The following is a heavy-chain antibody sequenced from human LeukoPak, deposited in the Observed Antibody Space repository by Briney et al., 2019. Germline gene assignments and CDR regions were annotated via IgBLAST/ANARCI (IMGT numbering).Heavy chain of an antibody. D-gene: IGHD4-23*01. CDR1: RFNVNNYW. Sequence: GGSLRLSCAASRFNVNNYWMHWVRQAQGKGLVWVSRINEDGRVTSYAGSVRGRFTSSRDSVENTLHLQMNSLRAEDTAVYYCVKDFGGNSDYWGQGTLVTVSS. V-gene: IGHV3-74*01. CDR2: INEDGRVT. CDR3: VKDFGGNSDY. J-gene: IGHJ4*02.